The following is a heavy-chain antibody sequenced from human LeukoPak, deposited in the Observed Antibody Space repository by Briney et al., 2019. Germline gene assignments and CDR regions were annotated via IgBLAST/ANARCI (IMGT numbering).Heavy chain of an antibody. CDR3: ARGGSSGPMDY. D-gene: IGHD6-19*01. J-gene: IGHJ4*02. V-gene: IGHV3-66*02. CDR2: IYSGGST. CDR1: GFTLSSNY. Sequence: PGGSLRLSCAASGFTLSSNYMSWVRQAPGKGLEWVPVIYSGGSTYYADSVKGRFTISRDNSKNTLYLQMNSLRAEDAAVYYCARGGSSGPMDYWGQGTLVTVSS.